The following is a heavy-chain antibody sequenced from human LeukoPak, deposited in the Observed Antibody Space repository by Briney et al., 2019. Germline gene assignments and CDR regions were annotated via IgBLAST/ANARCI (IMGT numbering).Heavy chain of an antibody. Sequence: SETLSLTCTVSGGSINSYYWSWIRQPAGKGLEWIGRIYTSGSTNYNPSLKSRVTMSVDTSKNQFSLKLSSVTAADTAVYYCARERRGGSHDAFDIWGQGIMVTVSS. CDR2: IYTSGST. J-gene: IGHJ3*02. CDR1: GGSINSYY. V-gene: IGHV4-4*07. CDR3: ARERRGGSHDAFDI. D-gene: IGHD1-26*01.